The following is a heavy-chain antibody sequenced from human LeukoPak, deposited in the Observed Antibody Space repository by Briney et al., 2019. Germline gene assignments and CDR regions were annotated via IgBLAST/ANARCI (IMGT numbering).Heavy chain of an antibody. CDR3: ARLGVTQDAFDI. CDR2: INHSGST. V-gene: IGHV4-34*01. CDR1: GGSFSDYY. D-gene: IGHD3-10*01. Sequence: SETLSLTCAVYGGSFSDYYWSWIRQPPGKGLEWIGEINHSGSTNYNPSLKSRVTISVDTSNYQFSLKLSSVTAADTAVYYCARLGVTQDAFDIWGQGTMVTVSS. J-gene: IGHJ3*02.